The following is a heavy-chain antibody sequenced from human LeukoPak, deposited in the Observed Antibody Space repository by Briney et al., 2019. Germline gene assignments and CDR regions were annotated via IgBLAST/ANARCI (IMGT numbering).Heavy chain of an antibody. CDR1: GFTFSRYW. V-gene: IGHV3-7*01. D-gene: IGHD6-6*01. CDR2: IKQDGSEK. J-gene: IGHJ6*03. CDR3: AKEGSSSFYYYYYMDV. Sequence: PGGSLRLSCAASGFTFSRYWMSWVRQAPGKGLEWVANIKQDGSEKHYVDSVKGRFTISRDNAKNSLYLQMNSLRAEDTAVYYCAKEGSSSFYYYYYMDVWGKGTTVTVSS.